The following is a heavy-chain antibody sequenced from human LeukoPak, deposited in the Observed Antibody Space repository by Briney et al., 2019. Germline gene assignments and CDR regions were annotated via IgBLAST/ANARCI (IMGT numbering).Heavy chain of an antibody. CDR2: ISYDGSDE. CDR1: GFTFSSYV. J-gene: IGHJ4*02. V-gene: IGHV3-30*04. CDR3: ARGRTYGGNFDY. D-gene: IGHD4-17*01. Sequence: GGSLRLSCAASGFTFSSYVMHWVRQAPGKGLEWVAIISYDGSDEYYADSVKGRFTISRDNSKNTLYLQMNSLRAADTAVYYCARGRTYGGNFDYWGQGTLVTVSS.